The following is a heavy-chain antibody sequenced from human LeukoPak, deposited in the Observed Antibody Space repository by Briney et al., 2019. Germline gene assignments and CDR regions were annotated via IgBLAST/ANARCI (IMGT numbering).Heavy chain of an antibody. D-gene: IGHD3-10*01. CDR1: GYTFTGYY. Sequence: ASVKVSCKASGYTFTGYYIHWVRQAPGQGLEWMGWFNPNSGGTNYAQKFQGRVTMTRDTSISTAYMELSRLKSDDTAVYYCARGSLPTLLWFGELGWLNDRGWFDPWGQGTLVTVSS. V-gene: IGHV1-2*02. CDR2: FNPNSGGT. CDR3: ARGSLPTLLWFGELGWLNDRGWFDP. J-gene: IGHJ5*02.